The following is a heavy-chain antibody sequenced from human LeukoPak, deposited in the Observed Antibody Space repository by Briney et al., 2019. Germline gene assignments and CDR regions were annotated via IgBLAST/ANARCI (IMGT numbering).Heavy chain of an antibody. Sequence: GASVKVSCKASGGTFSSYAISWVRQAPGQGLEWMGRIIPILGIANYAQKFQGRVTITADKSTSTAYMELSSLRSEDTAVNYCARSGSYGQDWFDPWGQGTLVTVSS. D-gene: IGHD1-26*01. V-gene: IGHV1-69*04. J-gene: IGHJ5*02. CDR1: GGTFSSYA. CDR2: IIPILGIA. CDR3: ARSGSYGQDWFDP.